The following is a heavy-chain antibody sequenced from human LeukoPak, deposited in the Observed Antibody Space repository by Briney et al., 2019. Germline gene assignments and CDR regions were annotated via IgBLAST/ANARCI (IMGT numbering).Heavy chain of an antibody. CDR1: GGSISSYY. CDR3: ARGGGAYYYGSGSYYAPQTNWFDP. D-gene: IGHD3-10*01. J-gene: IGHJ5*02. Sequence: SETLSLTCTVSGGSISSYYWSWIRQPPGKGLEGIGYIYYSGSTNYNPSLKSRVTISVDTSKNQFSLKLSSVTAADQAVYYCARGGGAYYYGSGSYYAPQTNWFDPWGQGTLVTVSS. CDR2: IYYSGST. V-gene: IGHV4-59*01.